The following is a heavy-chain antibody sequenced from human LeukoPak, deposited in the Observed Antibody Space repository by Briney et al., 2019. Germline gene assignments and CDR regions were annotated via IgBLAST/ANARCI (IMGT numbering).Heavy chain of an antibody. CDR3: ARGVRGWELPPGYYYYMDV. Sequence: ASVKVSCKASGGTFGSYAISWVRQAPGQGLEWMGRIIPIFGTANYAQKFQGRVTITADKSTSTAYMELSSLRSEDTAVYYCARGVRGWELPPGYYYYMDVWGKGTTVTVSS. D-gene: IGHD1-26*01. V-gene: IGHV1-69*06. J-gene: IGHJ6*03. CDR1: GGTFGSYA. CDR2: IIPIFGTA.